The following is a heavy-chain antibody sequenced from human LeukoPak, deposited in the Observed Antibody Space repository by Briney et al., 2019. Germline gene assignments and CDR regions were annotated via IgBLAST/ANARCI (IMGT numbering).Heavy chain of an antibody. CDR3: ARVTHDRPRITMIVVVFDY. CDR1: GGSISSGDYY. CDR2: IYYSGST. J-gene: IGHJ4*02. V-gene: IGHV4-30-4*01. D-gene: IGHD3-22*01. Sequence: SQTLSLTCTVSGGSISSGDYYWSWIRQPPGKGLEWIGYIYYSGSTYYNPSLKSRVTISVDTSKNQFSLKLSSVTAADTAVYYCARVTHDRPRITMIVVVFDYWGQGTLVTVSS.